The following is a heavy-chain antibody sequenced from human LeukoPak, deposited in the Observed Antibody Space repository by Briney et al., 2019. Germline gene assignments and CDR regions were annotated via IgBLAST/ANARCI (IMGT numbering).Heavy chain of an antibody. CDR2: IYYSGST. D-gene: IGHD5-18*01. CDR3: ARGGYSYGYYMDV. V-gene: IGHV4-59*01. J-gene: IGHJ6*03. Sequence: SETLSLTCTVSGGSISSYYWSWIRQPPGKGLEWNGYIYYSGSTNYNPSLNSRVTISVDTSKYQFSLKLSSVTAADTAVYYCARGGYSYGYYMDVWGKGTTVTVSS. CDR1: GGSISSYY.